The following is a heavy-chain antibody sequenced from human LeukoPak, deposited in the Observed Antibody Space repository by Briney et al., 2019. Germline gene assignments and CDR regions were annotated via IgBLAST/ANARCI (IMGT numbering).Heavy chain of an antibody. J-gene: IGHJ4*02. V-gene: IGHV4-59*02. CDR1: GRSVLDDY. D-gene: IGHD6-19*01. CDR2: IYKSGST. CDR3: AGRYCPPNIFYVGAVAGYDY. Sequence: SETLSHTFSVPGRSVLDDYCSSSRQPPGEGLGWIGYIYKSGSTNSNPSRKSRVTISVVTSKNQFSLKLSSVTAADTAVYYCAGRYCPPNIFYVGAVAGYDYWGQGTLVTVSS.